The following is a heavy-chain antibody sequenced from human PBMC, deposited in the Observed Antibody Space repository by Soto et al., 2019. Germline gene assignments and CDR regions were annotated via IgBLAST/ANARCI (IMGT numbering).Heavy chain of an antibody. V-gene: IGHV4-34*01. CDR1: GGSISSYY. J-gene: IGHJ4*02. CDR2: INHRGST. CDR3: ASARFDY. Sequence: PSETLSLTCTVSGGSISSYYWSWIRQPPGKGLEWIGEINHRGSTNYSPSLKNRVTISVDTSNNHFSLKLTSVTAADTAVYYCASARFDYWGRGILVTSPQ.